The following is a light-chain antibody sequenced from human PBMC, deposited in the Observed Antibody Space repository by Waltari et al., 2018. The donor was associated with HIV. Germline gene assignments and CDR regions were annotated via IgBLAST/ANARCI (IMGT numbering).Light chain of an antibody. CDR3: NARDSTVQGVV. Sequence: SSELTQDPAVSVALGQTVRITCQGDSLRMYYASWYQKKPGKAPVVILYGENDLPSGIPDRFSGSNSGDRAFLTITGTQAEDEADYCWNARDSTVQGVVFGGGTRLTVL. CDR2: GEN. V-gene: IGLV3-19*01. CDR1: SLRMYY. J-gene: IGLJ2*01.